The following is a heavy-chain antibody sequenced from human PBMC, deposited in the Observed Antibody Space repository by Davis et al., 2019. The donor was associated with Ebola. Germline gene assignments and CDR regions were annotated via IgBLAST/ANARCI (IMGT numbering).Heavy chain of an antibody. CDR2: IYSGGST. Sequence: GESLKISCAASGFTFSSYCISWVRQAPGKGLEWVSVIYSGGSTYYADSVKGRFTISRDNAKNTLYLQMNSLRAEDTAVYYCARGNRYCSGDTCANWFDPWGQGTLVTVSS. D-gene: IGHD2-15*01. CDR1: GFTFSSYC. J-gene: IGHJ5*02. V-gene: IGHV3-66*01. CDR3: ARGNRYCSGDTCANWFDP.